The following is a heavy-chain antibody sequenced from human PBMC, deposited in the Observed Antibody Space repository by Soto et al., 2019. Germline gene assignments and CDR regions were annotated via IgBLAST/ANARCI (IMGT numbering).Heavy chain of an antibody. CDR2: IWYDGNNK. J-gene: IGHJ4*02. CDR3: ARCDRNYPDY. V-gene: IGHV3-33*01. CDR1: GFTFSSYG. Sequence: QVQLVESGGGVVQPGRSLRLSCAASGFTFSSYGMHWVRQAPGKGLEWVALIWYDGNNKYYADSVKGRFSISRDNSKNTLYLQMNSLRAEDTALYYCARCDRNYPDYWGQGTLVTVSS.